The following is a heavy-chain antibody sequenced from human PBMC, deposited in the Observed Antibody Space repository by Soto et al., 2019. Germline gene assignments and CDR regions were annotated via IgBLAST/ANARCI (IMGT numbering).Heavy chain of an antibody. CDR2: ISYDGSNK. V-gene: IGHV3-30-3*01. CDR3: ARDKARYSSGWHNRHFDY. J-gene: IGHJ4*02. CDR1: GFTFSTYA. D-gene: IGHD6-19*01. Sequence: QVQLVESGGGVVQPGRSLRLSCAASGFTFSTYAMHWVRQAPGKGLEWVAVISYDGSNKYYADSVKGRFTISRDNSNNPLYLQMNSLRAEDTVVYYGARDKARYSSGWHNRHFDYWVQGTLVTV.